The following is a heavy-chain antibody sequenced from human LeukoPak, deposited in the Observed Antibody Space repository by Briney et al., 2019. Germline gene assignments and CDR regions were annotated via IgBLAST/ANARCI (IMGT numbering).Heavy chain of an antibody. D-gene: IGHD3-10*01. CDR2: IYYSGST. V-gene: IGHV4-38-2*02. CDR3: ARDARVQKWFGELLKTTTYYFDY. Sequence: PSQTLSLTCTVSGGSISSGYYWSWIRQPPGKGLEWIGSIYYSGSTYYNPSLKSRVSISVDTSKNQFSLKLSSVTAADTAVYYCARDARVQKWFGELLKTTTYYFDYWGQGTLVTVSS. J-gene: IGHJ4*02. CDR1: GGSISSGYY.